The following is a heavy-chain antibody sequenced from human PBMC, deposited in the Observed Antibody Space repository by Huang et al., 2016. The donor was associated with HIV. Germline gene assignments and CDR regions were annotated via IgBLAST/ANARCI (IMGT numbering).Heavy chain of an antibody. J-gene: IGHJ5*02. V-gene: IGHV1-3*01. Sequence: QVQLVQSGAEVEKPGASVNLSCKASGFNFLTYAFPWVRQAPGQRLEWMGWINGDGLTKYSQKFQGRVTITRDRSASTVYVDFKSLTYEDTAVYYCARDKEAGTPFFDPWGQGTLVTVSS. CDR3: ARDKEAGTPFFDP. D-gene: IGHD6-19*01. CDR2: INGDGLT. CDR1: GFNFLTYA.